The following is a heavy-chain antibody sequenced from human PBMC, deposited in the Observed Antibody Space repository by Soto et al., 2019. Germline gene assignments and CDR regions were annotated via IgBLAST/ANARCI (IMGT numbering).Heavy chain of an antibody. V-gene: IGHV3-15*01. CDR1: RFSFTNAW. Sequence: EVQLVESGGVFVQPGGSLRLSCVASRFSFTNAWMSWVRQAPGKGPEWVGRIKSKTDGGTADYAAPVKGRFTISRDDSQNTLYLHMDSLKTEDTALYHCSTDIGIYGLEIWGQGTNVTVSS. D-gene: IGHD1-26*01. J-gene: IGHJ6*02. CDR3: STDIGIYGLEI. CDR2: IKSKTDGGTA.